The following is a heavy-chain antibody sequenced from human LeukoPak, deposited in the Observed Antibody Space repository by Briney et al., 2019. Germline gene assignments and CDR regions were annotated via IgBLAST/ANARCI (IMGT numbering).Heavy chain of an antibody. Sequence: GGSLRLSCAASGFTFNSYAMHWVRQAPGRGLEWEAAISYDGSKKYYADSVKGRFTISRDDSKNTLYLQMNSLRGEDTAVYYCAKESDYGDVDYWGQGTLVTVSS. D-gene: IGHD4-17*01. V-gene: IGHV3-30*18. CDR3: AKESDYGDVDY. J-gene: IGHJ4*02. CDR1: GFTFNSYA. CDR2: ISYDGSKK.